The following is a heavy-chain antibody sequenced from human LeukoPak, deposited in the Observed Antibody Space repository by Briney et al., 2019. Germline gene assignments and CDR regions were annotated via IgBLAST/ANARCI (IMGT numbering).Heavy chain of an antibody. J-gene: IGHJ6*02. CDR1: ASTFTNYY. Sequence: GASVKVSCKSSASTFTNYYIHWVRQAPGQGLGWMGIINPSGGSTSFAQKFQGRVTMTRDTSTSAVYMELSSLRSEDTAVYFCARDGGATTGTPYYYGLDVWGQGTTVTVSS. V-gene: IGHV1-46*01. CDR3: ARDGGATTGTPYYYGLDV. D-gene: IGHD1-26*01. CDR2: INPSGGST.